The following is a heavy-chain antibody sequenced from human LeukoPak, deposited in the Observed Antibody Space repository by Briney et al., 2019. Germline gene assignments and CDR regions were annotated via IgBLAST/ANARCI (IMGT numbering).Heavy chain of an antibody. Sequence: SETLSLTCTVSGASIGSYNSYWGWISQPPGKGLEWIGSIYHSGSTYYNPSLKSRVTISADFSKNQFSLKLSSVTVAETAVYFCAGDQFSSNWYKDWGPGTLVTVSS. J-gene: IGHJ4*02. D-gene: IGHD6-13*01. CDR2: IYHSGST. V-gene: IGHV4-39*07. CDR3: AGDQFSSNWYKD. CDR1: GASIGSYNSY.